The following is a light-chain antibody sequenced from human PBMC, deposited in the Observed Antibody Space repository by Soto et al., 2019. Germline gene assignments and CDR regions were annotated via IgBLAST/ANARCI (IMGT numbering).Light chain of an antibody. CDR1: QSVSSN. Sequence: EIVMTQSPVTLSVSPGERATLSCRASQSVSSNLAWYQQQPGQAPRLLIYGAYTRATSIQDRLSGSGYGTEFTLSIRRLQPEDSATYCRLEHNSYPRTFGQGTTVDIK. V-gene: IGKV3-15*01. CDR3: LEHNSYPRT. CDR2: GAY. J-gene: IGKJ1*01.